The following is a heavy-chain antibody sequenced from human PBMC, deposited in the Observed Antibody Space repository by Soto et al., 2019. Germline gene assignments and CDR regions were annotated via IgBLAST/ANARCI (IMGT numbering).Heavy chain of an antibody. Sequence: GGSLRLSCAASGFTFSSYSMNWVRQAPGKGLEWVSSISSSSSYIYYADSVKGRFTISRDNAKNSLYLQMNSLRAEDTAVYYCARVGAAGDFDYWGQGTLVTVSS. V-gene: IGHV3-21*01. CDR1: GFTFSSYS. D-gene: IGHD6-13*01. J-gene: IGHJ4*02. CDR2: ISSSSSYI. CDR3: ARVGAAGDFDY.